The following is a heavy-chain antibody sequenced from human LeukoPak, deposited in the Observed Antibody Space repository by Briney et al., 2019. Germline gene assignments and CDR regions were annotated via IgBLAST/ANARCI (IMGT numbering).Heavy chain of an antibody. J-gene: IGHJ4*02. CDR3: ARETDSTLFDY. Sequence: GGSLRLSCAASGFTFSDYYMSWIRQAPGKGLEWVSYISSSGNTIYYADSVKGRFTISRDNAKNSLYLQMSSLRAEDTAIYYCARETDSTLFDYWGQGTLVTVSS. V-gene: IGHV3-11*04. CDR1: GFTFSDYY. CDR2: ISSSGNTI. D-gene: IGHD2-2*01.